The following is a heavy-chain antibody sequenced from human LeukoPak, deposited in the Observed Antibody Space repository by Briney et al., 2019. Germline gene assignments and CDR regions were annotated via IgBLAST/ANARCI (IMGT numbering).Heavy chain of an antibody. Sequence: GASVKVSCKASGYTFTSYGISWVRQAPGQGLEWMGWISAYNGNTNYAQKLQGRVTMTTDTSTSTAYMELRSLRSDDTAVYYCAMNTLWSGKTPDIDYWGQGTLVTVSS. CDR2: ISAYNGNT. V-gene: IGHV1-18*01. J-gene: IGHJ4*02. CDR3: AMNTLWSGKTPDIDY. CDR1: GYTFTSYG. D-gene: IGHD3-10*01.